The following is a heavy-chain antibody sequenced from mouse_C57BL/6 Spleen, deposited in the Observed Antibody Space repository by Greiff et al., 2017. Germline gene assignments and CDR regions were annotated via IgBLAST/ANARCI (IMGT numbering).Heavy chain of an antibody. V-gene: IGHV3-1*01. J-gene: IGHJ1*01. CDR2: ISYSGST. CDR1: GYSITSGYD. CDR3: AREGKWVHWYFEV. Sequence: VQLKESGPGMVKPSPSLSLTCTVTGYSITSGYDWHWIRHFPGNKLEWMGYISYSGSTNYNPSLKSRISITHDTSKNHFFLKLYSVTTEDTATYFCAREGKWVHWYFEVWGAGTTRTVSS.